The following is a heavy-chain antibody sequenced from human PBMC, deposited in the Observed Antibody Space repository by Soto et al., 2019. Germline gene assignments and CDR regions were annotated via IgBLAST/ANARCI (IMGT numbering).Heavy chain of an antibody. CDR1: GYSFTSYW. J-gene: IGHJ6*02. CDR3: ARGDIVVVPATNYYYYYGMDV. CDR2: IDPSDSYT. Sequence: PGESLKISCNGSGYSFTSYWISWVRQMPWKGLEWMGRIDPSDSYTNYSPSFQGHVTISADKSISTAYLQWSSLKASDTAMYYCARGDIVVVPATNYYYYYGMDVWGQGTTVTVSS. V-gene: IGHV5-10-1*01. D-gene: IGHD2-2*01.